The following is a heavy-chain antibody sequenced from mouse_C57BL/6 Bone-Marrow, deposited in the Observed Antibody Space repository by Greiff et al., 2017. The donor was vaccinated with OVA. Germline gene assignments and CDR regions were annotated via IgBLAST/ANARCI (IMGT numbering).Heavy chain of an antibody. J-gene: IGHJ2*01. CDR1: GYTFTSYG. V-gene: IGHV1-81*01. Sequence: QVQLQQSGAELSRPGASVKLSCKASGYTFTSYGISWVKQRTGQGLEWIGEIYPRSGNTYYNDKFKGKATLTADKSSSTAYMELRSLTSEDSAVYFCARDWDFDYWGQGTTLTVSS. CDR3: ARDWDFDY. CDR2: IYPRSGNT.